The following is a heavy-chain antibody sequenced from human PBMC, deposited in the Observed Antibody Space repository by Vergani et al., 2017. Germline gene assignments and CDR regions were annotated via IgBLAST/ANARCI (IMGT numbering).Heavy chain of an antibody. V-gene: IGHV3-30*18. CDR1: GFTFSSYG. Sequence: QVQLVESGGGVVQPVRSLRLSCAASGFTFSSYGMHWVRQAPGKGLEWVAVISYDGSNKYFADSVKGRVTISRDNSKHTLYLQMNSLRAEDTAVYYCAKEYYYGSGSFDYWGQGTLVTVSS. J-gene: IGHJ4*02. CDR2: ISYDGSNK. CDR3: AKEYYYGSGSFDY. D-gene: IGHD3-10*01.